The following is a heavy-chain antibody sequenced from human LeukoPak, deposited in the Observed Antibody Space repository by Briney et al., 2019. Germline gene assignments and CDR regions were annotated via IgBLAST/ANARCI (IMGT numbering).Heavy chain of an antibody. CDR2: IVVGSGNT. Sequence: SVKVSCKASGFTFTSSAVQWVRQARGQRLEWTGWIVVGSGNTNYAQKFQERVTITRDMSTSTAYMELSSLRSEDTAVYYCAASGYYYDSSGYHGNWGQGTLVTVSS. CDR1: GFTFTSSA. CDR3: AASGYYYDSSGYHGN. V-gene: IGHV1-58*01. J-gene: IGHJ4*02. D-gene: IGHD3-22*01.